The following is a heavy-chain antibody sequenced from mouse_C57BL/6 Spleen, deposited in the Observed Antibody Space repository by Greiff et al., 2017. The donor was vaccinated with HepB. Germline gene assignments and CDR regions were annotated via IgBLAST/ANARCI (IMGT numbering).Heavy chain of an antibody. CDR1: GYTFTTYP. Sequence: ESGAELVKPGASVKMSCKASGYTFTTYPIEWMKQNHGKSLEWIGNFHPYNDDTKYNEKFKGKATLTVEQSSSTVYLELSRLTSDDSAVYYCARNYGSSYGYFDVWGTGTTVTVSS. CDR3: ARNYGSSYGYFDV. D-gene: IGHD1-1*01. V-gene: IGHV1-47*01. J-gene: IGHJ1*03. CDR2: FHPYNDDT.